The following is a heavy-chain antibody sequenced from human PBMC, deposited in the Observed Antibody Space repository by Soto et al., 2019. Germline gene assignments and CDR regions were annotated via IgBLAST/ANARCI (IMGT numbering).Heavy chain of an antibody. CDR1: GFTFSSYG. J-gene: IGHJ4*02. CDR2: ISYDGSNK. D-gene: IGHD2-2*02. Sequence: GGSLRLSCAASGFTFSSYGMHWVRQAPGKGLEWVAVISYDGSNKYYADSVKGRFTISRDNSKNTLYLQMNSLRAEDTAVYYCAKTAIRYCSSTSCSTPLYYWGQGPLVTAS. V-gene: IGHV3-30*18. CDR3: AKTAIRYCSSTSCSTPLYY.